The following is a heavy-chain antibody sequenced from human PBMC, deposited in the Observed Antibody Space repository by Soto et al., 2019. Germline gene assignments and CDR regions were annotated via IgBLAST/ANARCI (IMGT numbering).Heavy chain of an antibody. CDR3: ARVRVRMTAIVFYFDS. CDR1: GVSITNSDYY. J-gene: IGHJ4*02. Sequence: SETLSLTCSVSGVSITNSDYYWSWIRQPPGKGLEWIGYILHTGSASYKSSLKGRVTFSVDTSKNQFSLNLKSVTAADTAVYYCARVRVRMTAIVFYFDSWGQGSLVTVSS. CDR2: ILHTGSA. D-gene: IGHD2-21*02. V-gene: IGHV4-61*08.